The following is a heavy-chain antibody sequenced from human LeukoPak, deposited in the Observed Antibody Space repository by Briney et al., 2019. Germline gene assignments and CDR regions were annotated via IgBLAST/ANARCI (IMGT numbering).Heavy chain of an antibody. V-gene: IGHV3-23*01. J-gene: IGHJ3*02. CDR2: ISGSVSGSGDST. CDR3: AKGKVNHDGALDI. D-gene: IGHD3-16*01. CDR1: GFSFGSYA. Sequence: GRSLRLSCAASGFSFGSYAMSWVRQAPGKGLEWVSEISGSVSGSGDSTHYADSVKGRFTISRDNSKKTLFLQMNSLRAEDTAVYYCAKGKVNHDGALDIWGQGTVVTVSS.